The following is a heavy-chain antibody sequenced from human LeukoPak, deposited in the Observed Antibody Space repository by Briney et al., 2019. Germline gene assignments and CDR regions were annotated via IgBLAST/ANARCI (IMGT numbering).Heavy chain of an antibody. CDR2: IYYSGST. Sequence: SETLSLTCTVPGGSISSRSYYWGWIRQPPGKGLEWIGSIYYSGSTYYNPSLRSRVTISVDTSKNQFSLKLSSVTAADTAVYYCARGDYYGSGSRYFDYWGQGTLVTVSS. CDR3: ARGDYYGSGSRYFDY. CDR1: GGSISSRSYY. V-gene: IGHV4-39*07. J-gene: IGHJ4*02. D-gene: IGHD3-10*01.